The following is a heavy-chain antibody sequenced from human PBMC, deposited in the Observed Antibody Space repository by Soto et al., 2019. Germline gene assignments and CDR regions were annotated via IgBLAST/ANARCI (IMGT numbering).Heavy chain of an antibody. D-gene: IGHD1-26*01. J-gene: IGHJ4*02. CDR2: ISGSGGST. CDR3: AKATGGSYSRCDY. V-gene: IGHV3-23*01. CDR1: GFTFSSYA. Sequence: EVQLLESGGGLVQPGGSLRLSCAASGFTFSSYAMSWVRQAPGKGLEWVSAISGSGGSTYYADSVKGRFTISRDNSKNTLYLQMNSLRAEDTAVYDCAKATGGSYSRCDYWGQGTLVTVSS.